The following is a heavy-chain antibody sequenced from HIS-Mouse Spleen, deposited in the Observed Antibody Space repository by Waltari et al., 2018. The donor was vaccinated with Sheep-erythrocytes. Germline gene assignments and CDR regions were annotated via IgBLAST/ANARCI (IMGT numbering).Heavy chain of an antibody. V-gene: IGHV3-21*01. CDR1: GFTFRSFS. CDR2: ISSSSSYI. J-gene: IGHJ3*02. Sequence: EVQLVESGGGLVKPGGSLRLSCAASGFTFRSFSMNLVRQAPGKGLEWVSSISSSSSYIYYADSVKGRFTISRDNAKNSLYLQMNSLRAEDTAVYYCARDSTSDAFDIWGQGTMVTVSS. CDR3: ARDSTSDAFDI. D-gene: IGHD6-6*01.